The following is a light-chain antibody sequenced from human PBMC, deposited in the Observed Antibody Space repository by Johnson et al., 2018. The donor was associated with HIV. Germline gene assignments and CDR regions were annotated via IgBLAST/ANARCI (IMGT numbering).Light chain of an antibody. CDR3: GTWDSSLSAYV. J-gene: IGLJ1*01. V-gene: IGLV1-51*01. CDR1: SSNIGNNY. CDR2: DNN. Sequence: QLVLTQPPSVSAAPGQKVTISCSGSSSNIGNNYVSWYQQLPGTAPKLLIYDNNKRPSGIPDRFSGSKSGTSATLGITGLQTGYEADYYCGTWDSSLSAYVFGTGTKVTVL.